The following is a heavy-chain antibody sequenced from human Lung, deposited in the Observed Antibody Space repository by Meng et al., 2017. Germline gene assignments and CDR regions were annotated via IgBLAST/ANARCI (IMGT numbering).Heavy chain of an antibody. J-gene: IGHJ4*02. CDR2: IIPILGIA. V-gene: IGHV1-69*10. D-gene: IGHD2-21*02. CDR1: GGIFSSYA. CDR3: ARGSYCGGDCYFLFDY. Sequence: QVQLVQSGAEVKKPGSSVKVFCKVSGGIFSSYAISWVRQAPGQGLDWMGGIIPILGIANYAQKFQGRVTITADKSTSTAYMELSSLRSEDTAVYYCARGSYCGGDCYFLFDYWGQGTLVTVSS.